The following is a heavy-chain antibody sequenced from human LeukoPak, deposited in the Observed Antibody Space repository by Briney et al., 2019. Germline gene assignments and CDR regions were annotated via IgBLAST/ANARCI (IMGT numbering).Heavy chain of an antibody. D-gene: IGHD1-1*01. V-gene: IGHV4-34*12. CDR1: GGSFSGYY. CDR2: IVHSGNT. J-gene: IGHJ3*02. Sequence: SETLSLTCAVYGGSFSGYYWSWIRQPPGKGLEWIGEIVHSGNTKYNPSLKSRVTISVDTSKNQFSLNLTSVTAADTAVYYCARFGSSTWYIGAFDIWGQGTMVTVAS. CDR3: ARFGSSTWYIGAFDI.